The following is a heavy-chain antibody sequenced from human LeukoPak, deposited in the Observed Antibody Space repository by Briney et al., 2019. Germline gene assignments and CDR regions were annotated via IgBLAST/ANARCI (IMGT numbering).Heavy chain of an antibody. CDR1: EFTFSNYA. Sequence: GGSLRLSCAASEFTFSNYALHWVRQAPGKGLEWVAVISYDGSNKYYADSVKGRFTISRDNSKNTLYLQMNSLRAEDTAVYYCARDLGPWGYYYYGMDVWGQGTTVTVSS. CDR3: ARDLGPWGYYYYGMDV. V-gene: IGHV3-30*04. D-gene: IGHD7-27*01. J-gene: IGHJ6*02. CDR2: ISYDGSNK.